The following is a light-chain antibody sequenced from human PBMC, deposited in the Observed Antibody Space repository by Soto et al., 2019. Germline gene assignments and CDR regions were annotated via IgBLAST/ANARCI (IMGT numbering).Light chain of an antibody. CDR1: QSISGA. CDR3: QQYNNWPWT. V-gene: IGKV3-15*01. J-gene: IGKJ1*01. Sequence: EIVMTQSPATLSVSPGGRSTLSCGASQSISGALAWYQQKPGQAPRLLIYGASTRATSFPARFSGSGSGTDFTLTISSLQSEDFAVYYCQQYNNWPWTFGQGTKVDIK. CDR2: GAS.